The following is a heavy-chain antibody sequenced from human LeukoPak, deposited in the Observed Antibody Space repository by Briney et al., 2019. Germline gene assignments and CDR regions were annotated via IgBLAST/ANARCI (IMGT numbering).Heavy chain of an antibody. D-gene: IGHD6-13*01. CDR3: ARAPGYSSSWYREIWFDP. J-gene: IGHJ5*02. CDR1: GGSISSYY. Sequence: SETLSLTCTVSGGSISSYYWSWIRQPAGKGLEWIGRIYTSGSTNYNPSLKSRVTMSVDTSKNQFSLKLSSVTAADTAVYYCARAPGYSSSWYREIWFDPWGQGTLVIVSS. CDR2: IYTSGST. V-gene: IGHV4-4*07.